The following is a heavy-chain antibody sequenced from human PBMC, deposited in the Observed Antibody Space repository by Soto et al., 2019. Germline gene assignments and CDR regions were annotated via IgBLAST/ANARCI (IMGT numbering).Heavy chain of an antibody. J-gene: IGHJ4*02. CDR3: ARSKAYYYVG. D-gene: IGHD3-22*01. CDR2: TRDKANSYST. V-gene: IGHV3-72*01. Sequence: EVQLVESGGGLIQPGGSLRLSCAASGFTFNDHYMDWVRQAPGKGLEWVGRTRDKANSYSTEYAASVEGRFTISRDDSKNSLYLQMNSLQTEDTAVYYCARSKAYYYVGWGQGTLVTVSS. CDR1: GFTFNDHY.